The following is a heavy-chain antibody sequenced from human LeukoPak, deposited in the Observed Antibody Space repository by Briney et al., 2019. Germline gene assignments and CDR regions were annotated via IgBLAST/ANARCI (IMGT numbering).Heavy chain of an antibody. V-gene: IGHV3-53*01. CDR1: GLTVSSKY. D-gene: IGHD5-24*01. Sequence: GGSLRLSCAASGLTVSSKYMSWVRQAPGKGLEWVSVIYSSGTTNYAESVEGRFTISRDNTKNTLHLQMNSLRAEDTAVYYGAARDGSRTRCSAGVFDYWGQGTRVTVSS. CDR2: IYSSGTT. J-gene: IGHJ4*02. CDR3: AARDGSRTRCSAGVFDY.